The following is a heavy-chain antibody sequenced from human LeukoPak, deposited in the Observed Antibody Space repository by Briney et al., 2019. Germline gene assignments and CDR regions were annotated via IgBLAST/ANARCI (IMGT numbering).Heavy chain of an antibody. J-gene: IGHJ4*02. CDR1: GGSISSGGYS. Sequence: SQTLSLTCAVSGGSISSGGYSWSWIRQPPGKGLEWIGYIYHSGSTYYNPSLKSRVTISVDRSKNQFSLKLSSVTTADTAVYYCARRAEVVAAENTYYFDYWGQGTLVTVSS. D-gene: IGHD2-15*01. CDR3: ARRAEVVAAENTYYFDY. V-gene: IGHV4-30-2*01. CDR2: IYHSGST.